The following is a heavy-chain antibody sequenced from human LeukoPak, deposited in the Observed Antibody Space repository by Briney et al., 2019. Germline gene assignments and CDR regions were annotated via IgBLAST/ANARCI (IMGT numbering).Heavy chain of an antibody. CDR1: GFTFSSYA. J-gene: IGHJ4*02. D-gene: IGHD3-3*01. Sequence: GGSLRLSCAASGFTFSSYAMSWVRQAPGKGLEWVSAISGSGGSTYYADSVKGRFTISRDNSKNTLYLQMNSLRAEDTAVYYCVKLSYDFWSGSFDYWGQGTLVTVSS. CDR2: ISGSGGST. V-gene: IGHV3-23*01. CDR3: VKLSYDFWSGSFDY.